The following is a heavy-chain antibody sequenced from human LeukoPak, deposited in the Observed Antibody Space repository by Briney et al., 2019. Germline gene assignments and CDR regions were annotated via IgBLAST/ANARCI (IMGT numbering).Heavy chain of an antibody. Sequence: GGSLRLLCAASGITGGSNFMSWDIQAAGEGLERVSVIYSGGSTYYADSVKGRFTISRDNSKNTLYLQMNSLRAEDTAVYYCERAGPAVDTAMVDYFDYWGQGPLVTVSS. CDR3: ERAGPAVDTAMVDYFDY. J-gene: IGHJ4*02. V-gene: IGHV3-53*05. D-gene: IGHD5-18*01. CDR1: GITGGSNF. CDR2: IYSGGST.